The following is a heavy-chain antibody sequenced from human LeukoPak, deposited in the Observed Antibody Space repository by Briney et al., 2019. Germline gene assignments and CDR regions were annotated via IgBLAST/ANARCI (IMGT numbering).Heavy chain of an antibody. J-gene: IGHJ6*03. D-gene: IGHD3-3*01. V-gene: IGHV3-23*01. CDR2: ISGSGGST. CDR1: GFTFSSYA. Sequence: GGSLRLSCAASGFTFSSYAMSWVRQAPGGGLEWVSAISGSGGSTYYADSVKGRFTISRDNSKNTLYLQMNSLRAEDTAVYYCAKVFLEWLLSYYYYYYMDVWGKGTTVTVSS. CDR3: AKVFLEWLLSYYYYYYMDV.